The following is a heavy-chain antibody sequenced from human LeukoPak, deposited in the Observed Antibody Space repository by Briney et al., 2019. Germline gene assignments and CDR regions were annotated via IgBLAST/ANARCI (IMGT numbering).Heavy chain of an antibody. Sequence: GASVKVSCKASGGTFSSYAISWVRQAPGQGLEWMGGIIPIFGTANYAQKFQGRVTITADESTSTAYMELSSLRSEDTAVYYCARDLDYGGNFDYWGQGTLVTVSS. CDR3: ARDLDYGGNFDY. CDR1: GGTFSSYA. CDR2: IIPIFGTA. V-gene: IGHV1-69*13. J-gene: IGHJ4*02. D-gene: IGHD4-23*01.